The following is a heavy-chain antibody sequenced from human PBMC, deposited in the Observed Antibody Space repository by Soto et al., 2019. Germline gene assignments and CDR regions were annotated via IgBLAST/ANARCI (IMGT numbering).Heavy chain of an antibody. CDR3: AREGMGFSNWFDP. D-gene: IGHD2-8*01. CDR1: GFTFSSYW. V-gene: IGHV3-74*01. CDR2: MNSDGSDT. Sequence: EMQLVESGGGLVQPGGSLRLSCAASGFTFSSYWMHWVRQAPGRGLVWVSRMNSDGSDTYYADSVKGRFTISRDNARNTVYLQMNSLRVEDTAVYDFAREGMGFSNWFDPRGQGTLVTVSS. J-gene: IGHJ5*02.